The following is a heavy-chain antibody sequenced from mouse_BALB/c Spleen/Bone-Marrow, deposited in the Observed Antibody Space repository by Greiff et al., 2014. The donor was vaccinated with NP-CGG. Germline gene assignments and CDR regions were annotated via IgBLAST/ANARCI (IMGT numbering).Heavy chain of an antibody. J-gene: IGHJ3*01. Sequence: QVQLQQSGAELAKPGASVKMSCKASGYTFTSYWMHWVKQRPGQGLEWIGYINPSTGYTDYNQKFKDKAPLTADKSSSTAYMQLSSLTSEDSAVYYCARVYYGYFFAYWGQGTLVTVSA. CDR1: GYTFTSYW. D-gene: IGHD1-2*01. CDR2: INPSTGYT. V-gene: IGHV1-7*01. CDR3: ARVYYGYFFAY.